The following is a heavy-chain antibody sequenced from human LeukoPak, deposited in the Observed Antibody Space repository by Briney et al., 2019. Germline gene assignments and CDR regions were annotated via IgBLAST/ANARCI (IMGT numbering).Heavy chain of an antibody. CDR2: IKEDGSES. J-gene: IGHJ4*02. V-gene: IGHV3-7*01. D-gene: IGHD6-19*01. Sequence: GGSLRLSCAASGFNFGEFWMAWVRQTPGMGLEWVADIKEDGSESFYVDSVKGRFTISRDNAKNSLYLQMNSLRAEDTAVYYCARDPPEYSSGWDWGQGTLVTVSS. CDR3: ARDPPEYSSGWD. CDR1: GFNFGEFW.